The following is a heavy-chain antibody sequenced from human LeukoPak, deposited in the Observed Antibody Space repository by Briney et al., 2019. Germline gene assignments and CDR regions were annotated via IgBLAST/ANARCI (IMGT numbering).Heavy chain of an antibody. CDR3: AKDGRGSGYSPDY. CDR2: IRYDGSNK. J-gene: IGHJ4*02. Sequence: SGGSLRLSCAASGFTFSSYGMHWVRQAPGKGLEWVAFIRYDGSNKYYADSVKGRFTISRDNSKNTLYLQMNSLRPEDSAVHYCAKDGRGSGYSPDYWGQGTLVTVSS. V-gene: IGHV3-30*02. D-gene: IGHD3-22*01. CDR1: GFTFSSYG.